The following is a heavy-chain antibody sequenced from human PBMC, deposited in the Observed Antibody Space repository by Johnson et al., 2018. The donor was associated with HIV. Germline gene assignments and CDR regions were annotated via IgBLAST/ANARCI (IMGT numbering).Heavy chain of an antibody. J-gene: IGHJ3*02. D-gene: IGHD6-13*01. CDR1: GFSVSNTY. Sequence: VQLVESGGGLVQSGGSLRLSCGASGFSVSNTYMNWVRQAPGKGLEWVSVIYSGGSTYYADSVRGRFTISRDNSKNTLYLQMSSLRVEDTAMYYCARDGESQQLPLGDAFDIWGQGTMVTVSS. CDR2: IYSGGST. CDR3: ARDGESQQLPLGDAFDI. V-gene: IGHV3-66*01.